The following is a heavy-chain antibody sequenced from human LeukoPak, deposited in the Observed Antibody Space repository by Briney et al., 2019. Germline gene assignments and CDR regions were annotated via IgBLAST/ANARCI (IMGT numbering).Heavy chain of an antibody. Sequence: PGGSLRLSCAASGFTFSNYAMTWVRQTPGKGLEWVSIVSGSGISTYYVDSVKGRFTISRDNAKNSLYLQMNSLRAEDTAVYYCARVNDVLTGYYDYWGQGTLVTVSS. CDR1: GFTFSNYA. CDR3: ARVNDVLTGYYDY. D-gene: IGHD3-9*01. CDR2: VSGSGIST. V-gene: IGHV3-21*01. J-gene: IGHJ4*02.